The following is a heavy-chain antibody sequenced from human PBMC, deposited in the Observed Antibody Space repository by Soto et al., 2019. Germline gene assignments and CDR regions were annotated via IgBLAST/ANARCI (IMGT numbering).Heavy chain of an antibody. CDR2: ISGSGGST. Sequence: EVQLLESGGGLVQPGGSLRLSCAASGFTFSSYAMSWVRQAPGKGLEWVSAISGSGGSTYYADSVKGRFTISRDNSKNTLYLQMNSLRAEDTAVYYCAKDLPFRRGLVVVAATRGYFDYWGQGTLVTVSS. CDR3: AKDLPFRRGLVVVAATRGYFDY. D-gene: IGHD2-15*01. CDR1: GFTFSSYA. V-gene: IGHV3-23*01. J-gene: IGHJ4*02.